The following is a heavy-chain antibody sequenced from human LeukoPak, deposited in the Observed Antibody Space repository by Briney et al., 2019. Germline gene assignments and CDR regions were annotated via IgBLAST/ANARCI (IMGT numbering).Heavy chain of an antibody. CDR3: VRSKSGTYGWFDP. V-gene: IGHV4-59*01. D-gene: IGHD4-17*01. CDR1: GGSISSYY. J-gene: IGHJ5*02. CDR2: IYYSGST. Sequence: PSETLSLTCTVSGGSISSYYWSWIRQPPGNGLEWIGWIYYSGSTKYNPSLQSRITISVDTSKNQFSLKVNSVTAADTAVYYCVRSKSGTYGWFDPWGQGTLVTVSS.